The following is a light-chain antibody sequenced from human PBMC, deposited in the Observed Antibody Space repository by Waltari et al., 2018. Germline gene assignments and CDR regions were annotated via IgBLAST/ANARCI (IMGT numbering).Light chain of an antibody. Sequence: DIQMTQSPPPLSAFVGDRVVITGRASQTITDYLTWYQQKPGKAPKRLIYAASSLPTGVPSRFSGSVSGTDFTLAISGLQPEDIATYYCQQSYSTWTFGQGTKVELK. J-gene: IGKJ1*01. CDR2: AAS. V-gene: IGKV1-39*01. CDR3: QQSYSTWT. CDR1: QTITDY.